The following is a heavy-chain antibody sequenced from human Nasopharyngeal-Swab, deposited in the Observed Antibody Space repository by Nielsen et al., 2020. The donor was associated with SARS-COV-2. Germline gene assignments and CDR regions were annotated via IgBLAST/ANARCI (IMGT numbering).Heavy chain of an antibody. D-gene: IGHD4-11*01. V-gene: IGHV3-74*01. Sequence: GESLKISCAASGFTFSSYWMHWVRQAPGKGLVWVSRINSDGSSTSYADSVKGRFTISRDNAKNTLYPQMNSLRAEDTAVYYCARGDYSNYVDYYYYYYMDVRGKGTTVTVSS. CDR3: ARGDYSNYVDYYYYYYMDV. J-gene: IGHJ6*03. CDR1: GFTFSSYW. CDR2: INSDGSST.